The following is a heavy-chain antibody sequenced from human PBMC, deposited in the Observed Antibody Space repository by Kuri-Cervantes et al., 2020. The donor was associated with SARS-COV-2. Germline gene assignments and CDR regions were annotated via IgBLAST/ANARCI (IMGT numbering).Heavy chain of an antibody. D-gene: IGHD6-25*01. CDR3: ARDSSGWDYYFDY. CDR2: IYESGDT. V-gene: IGHV4-39*07. CDR1: GASISSSTYY. J-gene: IGHJ4*02. Sequence: SETLSLTCTVSGASISSSTYYWGWIRQSPGKGLEWLGSIYESGDTYYSSSLKSRLSLSVDTSKNQFSLKLTSVTAADTAVYYCARDSSGWDYYFDYWGQGTRVTVSS.